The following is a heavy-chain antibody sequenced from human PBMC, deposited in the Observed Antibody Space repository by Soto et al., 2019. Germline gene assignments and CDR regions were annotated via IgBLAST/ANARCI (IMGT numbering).Heavy chain of an antibody. CDR2: MSHSGGS. CDR3: ARVERGTATTVVDAFDI. CDR1: GGSVSSGSYY. V-gene: IGHV4-34*01. J-gene: IGHJ3*02. Sequence: QVQLQQWGAGLLKPSETLSLTCAVYGGSVSSGSYYWSWIRQPPGKGLEWIGDMSHSGGSHCNPSLKSRVTISVDTSKNQCSLKMSSVTAADTALYYCARVERGTATTVVDAFDIWGPGTMVTVSS. D-gene: IGHD1-1*01.